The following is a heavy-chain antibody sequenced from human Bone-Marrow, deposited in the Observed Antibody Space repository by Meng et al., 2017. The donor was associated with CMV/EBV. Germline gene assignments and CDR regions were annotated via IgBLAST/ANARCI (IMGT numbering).Heavy chain of an antibody. J-gene: IGHJ6*02. D-gene: IGHD4/OR15-4a*01. CDR3: TLGLWWHGMDV. CDR2: INHSGST. Sequence: SETLSLTCAVYGGSFSGYYWSWIRQPPGKGLEWIGEINHSGSTNYNPSLKSRVTISVDTSKNQFSLKLSSVTAADTAVYYCTLGLWWHGMDVWGQGTTVTSP. V-gene: IGHV4-34*01. CDR1: GGSFSGYY.